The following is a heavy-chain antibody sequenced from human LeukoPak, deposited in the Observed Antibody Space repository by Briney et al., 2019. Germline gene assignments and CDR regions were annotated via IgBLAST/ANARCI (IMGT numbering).Heavy chain of an antibody. J-gene: IGHJ3*02. Sequence: SETLSLTCTVSGGSISSSSYYWGWIRQPPGKGLEWIGSIYYSGSTYYNPSLKSRVTISVDTSKNQFSLKLSSVTAADTAVYYCARDPHDSSSSDAFDIWGQGTMVTVSS. CDR3: ARDPHDSSSSDAFDI. V-gene: IGHV4-39*07. D-gene: IGHD6-13*01. CDR1: GGSISSSSYY. CDR2: IYYSGST.